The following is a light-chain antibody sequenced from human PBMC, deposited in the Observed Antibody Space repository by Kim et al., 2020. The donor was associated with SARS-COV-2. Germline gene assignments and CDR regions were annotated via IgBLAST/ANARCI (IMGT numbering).Light chain of an antibody. V-gene: IGLV3-19*01. CDR2: NKD. CDR3: SCRGSSDNVV. CDR1: SLRKFY. Sequence: SSELTQDPAVSVALGQTVKITCQGDSLRKFYASWYQKKPGQAPLLVMYNKDDRPSGIPGRFSASNSGNTASLIITGAQAGDEADYYCSCRGSSDNVVFGG. J-gene: IGLJ2*01.